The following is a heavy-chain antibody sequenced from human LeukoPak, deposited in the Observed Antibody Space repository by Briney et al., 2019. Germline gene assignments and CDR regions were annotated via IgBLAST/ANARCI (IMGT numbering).Heavy chain of an antibody. CDR1: GFTFSSYS. D-gene: IGHD3-22*01. CDR2: ISSSSSYI. Sequence: PGGSLRLSCAASGFTFSSYSMNWVRQAPGKGLEWVSSISSSSSYIYYADSVKGRFTISRDNAKNSLYLQMNSLRAEDTAVYYCARASADSSGYYSYYFDYWGQGTLVTVSS. V-gene: IGHV3-21*01. J-gene: IGHJ4*02. CDR3: ARASADSSGYYSYYFDY.